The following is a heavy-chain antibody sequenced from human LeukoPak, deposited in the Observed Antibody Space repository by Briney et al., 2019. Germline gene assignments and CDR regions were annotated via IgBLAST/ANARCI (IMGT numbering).Heavy chain of an antibody. J-gene: IGHJ4*02. D-gene: IGHD1-14*01. CDR1: GYTFNGYY. Sequence: ASVKVSCKASGYTFNGYYMHWVRQAPGQGLEWMGWINPNNGGTKYAQNFQGRVTMTRDTSIGTAYMELDRLRSDDTALYYCVRDVGDSTVTTDYWGQGTLVTVYS. V-gene: IGHV1-2*02. CDR2: INPNNGGT. CDR3: VRDVGDSTVTTDY.